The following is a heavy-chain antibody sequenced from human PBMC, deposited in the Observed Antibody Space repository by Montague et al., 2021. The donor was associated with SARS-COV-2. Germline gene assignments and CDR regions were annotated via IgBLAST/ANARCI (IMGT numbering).Heavy chain of an antibody. D-gene: IGHD3-10*01. CDR1: GDSISSSNYY. Sequence: SETLSLTCTVSGDSISSSNYYWGWIRQPPGKGLEWIGSIYYGGTTYYNPSLKSRVTISVDTSKNQFSLKLRSVTAADPAVYYCARHVRSLMVRGPDFDYWGQGILVTVAS. CDR3: ARHVRSLMVRGPDFDY. CDR2: IYYGGTT. J-gene: IGHJ4*02. V-gene: IGHV4-39*01.